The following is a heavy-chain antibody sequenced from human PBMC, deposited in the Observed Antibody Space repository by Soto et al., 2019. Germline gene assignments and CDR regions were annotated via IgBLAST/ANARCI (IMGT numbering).Heavy chain of an antibody. CDR3: ARERIGTMIVVVTSGFDL. D-gene: IGHD3-22*01. V-gene: IGHV1-69*12. CDR2: IIPIFGTA. CDR1: GGTFSSYA. J-gene: IGHJ2*01. Sequence: QVQLVQSGAEVKKPGSSVKVSCKASGGTFSSYAISWVRQAPGQRLEWMGGIIPIFGTANYAQKFQGRVTITADESTSTAYMELSSLRSEDTAVYYCARERIGTMIVVVTSGFDLWGRGTLVTVSS.